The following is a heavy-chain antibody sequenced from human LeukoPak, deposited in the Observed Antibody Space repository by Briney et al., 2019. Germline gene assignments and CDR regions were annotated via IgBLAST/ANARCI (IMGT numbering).Heavy chain of an antibody. Sequence: SETLSLTCTVSGGSISSSYWSWIRHPPRKGLEWIGYIYYSGSTNYNPSLKSRVTISVDTSKNQFSLKLSSVTAADTAVYYCVKDNPLDYWGQGTLVIVSS. CDR1: GGSISSSY. CDR2: IYYSGST. J-gene: IGHJ4*02. CDR3: VKDNPLDY. V-gene: IGHV4-4*08. D-gene: IGHD1-14*01.